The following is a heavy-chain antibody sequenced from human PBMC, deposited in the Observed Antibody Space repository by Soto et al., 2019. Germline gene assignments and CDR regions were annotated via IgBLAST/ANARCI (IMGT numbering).Heavy chain of an antibody. CDR3: ARVYRITRVRGELSEY. V-gene: IGHV1-18*01. CDR2: ISAHNGNT. J-gene: IGHJ4*02. CDR1: GYTFTSYG. Sequence: QVQLVQSGAEVKKPGASVKVSCKASGYTFTSYGISWVRQAPGQGLEWMGWISAHNGNTNYAQKLQGRGTMTTDTARSTAYMELRSLRSADTAVYYCARVYRITRVRGELSEYWGQGTLVTVSS. D-gene: IGHD3-10*01.